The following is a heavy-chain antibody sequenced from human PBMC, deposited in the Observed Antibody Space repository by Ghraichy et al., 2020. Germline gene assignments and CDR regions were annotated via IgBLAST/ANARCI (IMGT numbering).Heavy chain of an antibody. CDR3: ARSKYTDGWFYFDH. V-gene: IGHV4-59*01. CDR2: IFYSGSGIT. D-gene: IGHD6-19*01. J-gene: IGHJ4*02. Sequence: SETLSLTCNVPGGPIRSDYWSWIRQSPGKGLEWIGYIFYSGSGITNYNPSLKSRVTVSMDTSKNQVSLMLTSVTTADTALYYCARSKYTDGWFYFDHWGRGNLVTVSS. CDR1: GGPIRSDY.